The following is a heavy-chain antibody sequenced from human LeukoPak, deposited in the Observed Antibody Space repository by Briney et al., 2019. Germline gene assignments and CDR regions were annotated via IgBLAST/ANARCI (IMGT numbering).Heavy chain of an antibody. D-gene: IGHD7-27*01. J-gene: IGHJ3*01. CDR1: AFTFSDHS. V-gene: IGHV3-48*02. Sequence: GGSLRLSCAASAFTFSDHSMSWVRQAPRKGLEWISYIDTRSSVIYGDSVMGRFTISRDNAKNSLYLQMNSLRDEDTAMYYCAREDDSWGPNNLDLWGQGTMVTVSS. CDR2: IDTRSSVI. CDR3: AREDDSWGPNNLDL.